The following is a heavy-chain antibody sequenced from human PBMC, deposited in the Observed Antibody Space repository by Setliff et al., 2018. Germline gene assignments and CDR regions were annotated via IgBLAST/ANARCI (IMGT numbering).Heavy chain of an antibody. CDR1: GASISSSRDY. D-gene: IGHD1-26*01. V-gene: IGHV4-39*07. Sequence: SETLSLTCTVSGASISSSRDYWGWIRQPPGKGLEWIGEINHSGSTNYNPSLKSRVTISVDTSKNQFSLKLSSVAAADTAVYYCARDRGGASTRDHWGQGTLVTVSS. CDR2: INHSGST. J-gene: IGHJ4*02. CDR3: ARDRGGASTRDH.